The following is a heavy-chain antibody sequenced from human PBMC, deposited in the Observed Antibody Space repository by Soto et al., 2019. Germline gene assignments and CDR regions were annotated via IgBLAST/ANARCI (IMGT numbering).Heavy chain of an antibody. CDR2: ISNDGINK. V-gene: IGHV3-30-3*01. CDR1: GFTFSSYA. D-gene: IGHD6-19*01. J-gene: IGHJ4*02. CDR3: ALVVAGTWGGFDY. Sequence: HVQLVESGGGVVQPGRSLRLSCAASGFTFSSYAMHWVRQAPGKGLECVAVISNDGINKYYADSVKGPFTISRDNSINTLYLQMNSLISEDPAVYYWALVVAGTWGGFDYWFQGTLAFVSS.